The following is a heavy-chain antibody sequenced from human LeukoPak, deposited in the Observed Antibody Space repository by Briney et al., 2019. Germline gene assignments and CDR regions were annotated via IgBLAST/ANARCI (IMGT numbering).Heavy chain of an antibody. Sequence: PSQTLSLTCTVSGGSISSGSYYWSWIRQPAGKGLEWIGRIYTSGSTNYNPSLRSRVTISVDTSKNQFSLKLSSVTAADTAVYYYAQWGGESSSWYGYWGQGTLVTVSS. J-gene: IGHJ4*02. CDR2: IYTSGST. D-gene: IGHD6-13*01. V-gene: IGHV4-61*02. CDR3: AQWGGESSSWYGY. CDR1: GGSISSGSYY.